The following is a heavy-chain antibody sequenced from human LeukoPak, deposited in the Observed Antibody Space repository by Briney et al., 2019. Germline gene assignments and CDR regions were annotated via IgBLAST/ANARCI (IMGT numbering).Heavy chain of an antibody. D-gene: IGHD3-10*01. CDR2: IYHSGST. Sequence: PSETLSLTCAVSGGSISSGGYSWSWIRQPPGKGLEWIGYIYHSGSTYYNPSLKSRVTISVDRSKNQFSLKLSSVTAADTAVYYCARAGSGSFNYFDYWGQGTLVTVSS. V-gene: IGHV4-30-2*01. J-gene: IGHJ4*02. CDR1: GGSISSGGYS. CDR3: ARAGSGSFNYFDY.